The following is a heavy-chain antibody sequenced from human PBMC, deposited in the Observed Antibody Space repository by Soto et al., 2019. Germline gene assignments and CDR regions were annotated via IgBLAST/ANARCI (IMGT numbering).Heavy chain of an antibody. CDR1: GGSISSSNW. CDR3: AMAGNYRYFDA. V-gene: IGHV4-4*02. CDR2: IYHSGST. J-gene: IGHJ4*02. D-gene: IGHD1-7*01. Sequence: SETLSLTCAVSGGSISSSNWLSWFRQPPWKGLEWIGEIYHSGSTNYNPSLKSRVTISVDTSKNQFSLKLTSVTAADTAVYYCAMAGNYRYFDAWGQGTLVTVSS.